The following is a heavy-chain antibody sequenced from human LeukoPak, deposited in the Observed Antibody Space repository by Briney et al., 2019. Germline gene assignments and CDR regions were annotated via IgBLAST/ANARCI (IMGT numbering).Heavy chain of an antibody. CDR2: ITGNGANT. D-gene: IGHD3-10*01. V-gene: IGHV3-23*01. J-gene: IGHJ5*02. CDR1: GFSLSSHW. CDR3: ARDRSGSYPNWFDP. Sequence: PGGSLRLSCAASGFSLSSHWMSWVRQAPGKGLEWVSAITGNGANTFYADSVKGRFTISRDNSKNTMYLQMNSLRAEDTALYYCARDRSGSYPNWFDPWGQGTLVTVSS.